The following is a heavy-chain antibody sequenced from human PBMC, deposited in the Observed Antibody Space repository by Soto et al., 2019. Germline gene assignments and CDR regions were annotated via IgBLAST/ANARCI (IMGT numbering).Heavy chain of an antibody. CDR2: INTANDDT. D-gene: IGHD5-12*01. V-gene: IGHV1-3*04. CDR3: ARHEGVASGN. J-gene: IGHJ4*02. Sequence: ASVKVSCKASGYTFSSSPLHWVRQAPGQRPEWMGWINTANDDTKYSQKFQDRVTLTRDTSASTAYMEVSSLTPEDTAVYYCARHEGVASGNWGQGTLVTVSS. CDR1: GYTFSSSP.